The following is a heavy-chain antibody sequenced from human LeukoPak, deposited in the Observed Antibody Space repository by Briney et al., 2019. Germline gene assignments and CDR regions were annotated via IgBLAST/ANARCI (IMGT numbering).Heavy chain of an antibody. CDR2: ICPGDSNT. V-gene: IGHV5-51*01. CDR1: GFDFTVHW. Sequence: GESLKISCKGSGFDFTVHWIAWVRQMPGKGLEWMGIICPGDSNTKYSPSFRGQVTISADKSITTAYLQWSSLKASDTAMYYCTKLSPISKECYYGMDVWGQGTTVTVSS. J-gene: IGHJ6*02. CDR3: TKLSPISKECYYGMDV. D-gene: IGHD5/OR15-5a*01.